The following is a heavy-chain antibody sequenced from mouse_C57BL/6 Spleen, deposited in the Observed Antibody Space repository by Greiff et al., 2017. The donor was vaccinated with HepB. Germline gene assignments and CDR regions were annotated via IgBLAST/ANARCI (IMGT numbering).Heavy chain of an antibody. V-gene: IGHV5-6*01. CDR2: ISSGGSYT. CDR1: GFTFSSYG. D-gene: IGHD1-1*01. J-gene: IGHJ2*01. Sequence: EVQRVESGGDLVKPGGSLKLSCAASGFTFSSYGMSWVRQTPDKRLEWVATISSGGSYTYYPDSVKGRFTISRDNAKNTLYLQMSSLKSEDTAMYYCARHGEFITPVAAYYFDYWGQGTTLTVSS. CDR3: ARHGEFITPVAAYYFDY.